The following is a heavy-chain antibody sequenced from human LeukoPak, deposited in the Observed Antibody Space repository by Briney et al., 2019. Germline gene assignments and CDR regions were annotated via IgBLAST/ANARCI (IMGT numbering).Heavy chain of an antibody. D-gene: IGHD3-3*01. CDR3: SWSGFNWLAS. Sequence: GGSLRLSCAAYGFTFIDAWMTWVRQAPGRGLEWVGRNKGKTNSGATDYAAPVKGRFTISRDDSKNTLYLQMDSLTTEDTAVYYCSWSGFNWLASWGQGTLVTVSS. CDR1: GFTFIDAW. CDR2: NKGKTNSGAT. J-gene: IGHJ5*01. V-gene: IGHV3-15*01.